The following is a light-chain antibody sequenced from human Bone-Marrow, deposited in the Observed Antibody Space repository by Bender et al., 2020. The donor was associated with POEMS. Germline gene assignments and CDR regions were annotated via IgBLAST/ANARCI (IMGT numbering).Light chain of an antibody. J-gene: IGLJ2*01. CDR1: SSNVGDYNY. CDR2: DVN. CDR3: AAWDDSLSGVV. V-gene: IGLV2-11*01. Sequence: QPALTQPRSVSGSPGQSVSISCTGTSSNVGDYNYVFWFQQFPGEAPKLLMFDVNKRPSGVPDRFSGSKSGNTAFLAISGLRSEDEADYYYAAWDDSLSGVVFGGGTKLTVL.